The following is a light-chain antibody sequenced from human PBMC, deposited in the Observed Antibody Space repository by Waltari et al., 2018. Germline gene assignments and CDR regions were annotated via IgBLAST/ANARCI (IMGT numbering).Light chain of an antibody. J-gene: IGKJ1*01. CDR3: QQYFHLST. Sequence: DIQVTQSPSTLSASVGDRVSITCRASQSISRSLAWFQQKPGKGPKLLIYGASTLESLVPSRFSGSGSGTEFTLTISSLQPDDFATYYCQQYFHLSTFGQGTKVEIK. CDR2: GAS. V-gene: IGKV1-5*01. CDR1: QSISRS.